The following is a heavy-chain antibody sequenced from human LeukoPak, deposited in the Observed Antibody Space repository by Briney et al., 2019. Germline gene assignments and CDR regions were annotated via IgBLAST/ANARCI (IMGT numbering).Heavy chain of an antibody. D-gene: IGHD1-1*01. V-gene: IGHV4-38-2*02. Sequence: SETLSLICTVSGYSISSGYYWGWIRQPPGKGLEWIGSIYHSGSTNYNPSLKSRVTISVDKSKNQFSLKLSSVTAADTAVYYCARGYPDFDYWGQGTLVTVSS. CDR3: ARGYPDFDY. CDR2: IYHSGST. J-gene: IGHJ4*02. CDR1: GYSISSGYY.